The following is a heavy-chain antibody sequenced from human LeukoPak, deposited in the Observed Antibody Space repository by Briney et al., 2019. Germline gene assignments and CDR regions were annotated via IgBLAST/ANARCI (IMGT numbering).Heavy chain of an antibody. CDR3: ARGGELLGLDY. CDR1: GFTFSSYA. D-gene: IGHD1-7*01. CDR2: ISYDGSNK. V-gene: IGHV3-30*04. Sequence: GGSLRLSCAASGFTFSSYAMHWVRQAPGKGLEWVAVISYDGSNKYYADSVKGRFTISRDNSKNTLYLQMNSLRAEDTAVYYCARGGELLGLDYWGQGTLVTVSS. J-gene: IGHJ4*02.